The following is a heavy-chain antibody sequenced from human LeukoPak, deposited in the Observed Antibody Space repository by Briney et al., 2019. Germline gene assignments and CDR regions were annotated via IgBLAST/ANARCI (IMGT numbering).Heavy chain of an antibody. J-gene: IGHJ3*01. CDR2: IDWDDDK. CDR3: ARIKIAGDYGRRAFDV. Sequence: SGPAPVKPTQTLTLTCTFSGFSLSTSGMCVSWIRQPPGKALEWLARIDWDDDKYYSTSLKTRLTISKDTSKNQVVLTMTNMDPVDTATYYCARIKIAGDYGRRAFDVWGQGTMVTVSS. V-gene: IGHV2-70*11. D-gene: IGHD4-17*01. CDR1: GFSLSTSGMC.